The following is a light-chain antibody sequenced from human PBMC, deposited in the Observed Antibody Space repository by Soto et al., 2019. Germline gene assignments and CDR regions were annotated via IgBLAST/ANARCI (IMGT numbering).Light chain of an antibody. J-gene: IGKJ3*01. CDR1: QGIKSA. CDR2: DAS. V-gene: IGKV1D-13*01. Sequence: AVQLTQSPSSLSASVGDRVTITCRASQGIKSALAWYQQKPGKAPKLLISDASSLESGVSSRFSGSGSGTDFTLTISSLQSEDFATYYCQQFSYSPTFGPGTKVDLK. CDR3: QQFSYSPT.